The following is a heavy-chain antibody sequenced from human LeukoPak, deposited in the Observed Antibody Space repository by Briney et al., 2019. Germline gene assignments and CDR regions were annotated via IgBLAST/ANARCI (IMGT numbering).Heavy chain of an antibody. V-gene: IGHV3-30-3*01. CDR1: GFTFSSYA. Sequence: PGGSLRLSCAASGFTFSSYAMHWVRQAPGKGLEWVAVISYDGSNKYYADSVKGRFTISRDNSKNTLYLQMNSLRAEDTAVYYCARGPSGQNEGSGRRWFDPWGQGTLVTVSS. CDR3: ARGPSGQNEGSGRRWFDP. CDR2: ISYDGSNK. J-gene: IGHJ5*02. D-gene: IGHD3-10*01.